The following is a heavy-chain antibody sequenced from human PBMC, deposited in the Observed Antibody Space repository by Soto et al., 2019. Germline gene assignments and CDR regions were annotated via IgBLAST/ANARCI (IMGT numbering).Heavy chain of an antibody. Sequence: AGSLRSCYASDGFTIGYYVMRWGRQVGGKGLERTSTISDSADSAYYADCVNGRFTISSDNSKNTLYLQMNGLRAEDSAVYKCARPYGCKIEDALDLWGQGTTVTVSS. J-gene: IGHJ3*01. CDR3: ARPYGCKIEDALDL. V-gene: IGHV3-23*01. CDR2: ISDSADSA. CDR1: GFTIGYYV. D-gene: IGHD3-16*01.